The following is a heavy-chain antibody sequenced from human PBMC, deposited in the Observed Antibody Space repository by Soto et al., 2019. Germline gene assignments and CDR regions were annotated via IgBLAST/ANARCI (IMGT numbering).Heavy chain of an antibody. J-gene: IGHJ4*02. Sequence: SVKVSCKASGGTFSSYAISWVRQAPGQGLEWVGGIIPIFGTANYAQKFQGRVTITADKSTSTAYMELSSLRSEDTAVYYCARIYYGSGFAHDFWGQGTLVTVSS. CDR2: IIPIFGTA. D-gene: IGHD3-10*01. CDR1: GGTFSSYA. V-gene: IGHV1-69*06. CDR3: ARIYYGSGFAHDF.